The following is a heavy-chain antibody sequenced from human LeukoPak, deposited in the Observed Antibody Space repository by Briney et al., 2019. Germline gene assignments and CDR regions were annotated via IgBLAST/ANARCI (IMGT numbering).Heavy chain of an antibody. CDR2: IYHSGST. CDR3: ARDVYGDYGSYFDY. J-gene: IGHJ4*02. Sequence: SETLSLTCTVSGYSISSGYFWGWIRQPPGKGLECIGTIYHSGSTYYNPSLKSRVTISVDTSKNQFSLKLSSVTAADTAVYYCARDVYGDYGSYFDYWGQGTLVTVSS. D-gene: IGHD4-17*01. V-gene: IGHV4-38-2*02. CDR1: GYSISSGYF.